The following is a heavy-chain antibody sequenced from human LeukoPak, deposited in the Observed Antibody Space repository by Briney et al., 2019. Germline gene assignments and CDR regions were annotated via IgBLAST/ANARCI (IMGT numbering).Heavy chain of an antibody. CDR3: ARESRYYYDSSGKTTEYFQH. CDR1: EFSVGSNY. CDR2: ISSSSSYI. Sequence: GGSLRLSCAASEFSVGSNYMTWVRQAPGKGLEWVSSISSSSSYIYYADSVKGRFTISRDNAKNSLYPQMNSLRAEDTAVYYCARESRYYYDSSGKTTEYFQHWGQGTLVTVSS. J-gene: IGHJ1*01. D-gene: IGHD3-22*01. V-gene: IGHV3-21*01.